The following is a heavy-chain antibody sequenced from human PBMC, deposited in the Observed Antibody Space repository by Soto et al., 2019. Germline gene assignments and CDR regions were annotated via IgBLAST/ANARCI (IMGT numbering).Heavy chain of an antibody. CDR1: GFTFSSYS. Sequence: MHGGSLRLSCAASGFTFSSYSMNWVRQAPGKGLEWVSSISSSSSYIYYADSVKGRFTISRDNAKNSLYLQMNSLRAEDTAVYYCASLGYCSGGSCYDAFDIWGQGTMVTVSS. D-gene: IGHD2-15*01. V-gene: IGHV3-21*01. CDR2: ISSSSSYI. CDR3: ASLGYCSGGSCYDAFDI. J-gene: IGHJ3*02.